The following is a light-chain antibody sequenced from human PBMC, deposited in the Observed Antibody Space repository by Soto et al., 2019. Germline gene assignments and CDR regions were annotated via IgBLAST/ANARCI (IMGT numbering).Light chain of an antibody. CDR3: AAWDDSVNGWV. J-gene: IGLJ3*02. Sequence: QPVLTQPPSASGAPGQWVTISCSGGSSNIAINTVNWYLQLPGTAAKLLIYINNQRPSGVSDRFSGSKSGTSASLAITGLQSEDEGDYYCAAWDDSVNGWVFGGGTKLTVL. CDR1: SSNIAINT. CDR2: INN. V-gene: IGLV1-44*01.